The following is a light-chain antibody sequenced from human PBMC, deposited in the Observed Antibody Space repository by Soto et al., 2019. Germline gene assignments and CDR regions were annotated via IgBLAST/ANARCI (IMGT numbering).Light chain of an antibody. CDR2: KAS. V-gene: IGKV1-5*03. CDR3: QQYNSYSWT. Sequence: IQMTQSPSTLSAAVGYRVTSTCRASQSISSWLAWYQQKPGKAPKLLIYKASSLESGVPSRFSGSGSGTEFTLTISSLQPDDFATYYCQQYNSYSWTFGQGTKVDIK. J-gene: IGKJ1*01. CDR1: QSISSW.